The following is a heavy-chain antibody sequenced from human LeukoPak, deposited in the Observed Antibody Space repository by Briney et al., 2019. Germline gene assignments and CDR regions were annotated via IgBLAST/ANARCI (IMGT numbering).Heavy chain of an antibody. J-gene: IGHJ4*02. CDR2: IWYDGSNK. Sequence: PGGSLRLSCAASGFTFSSYGMHWVRQAPGKGLEWVAVIWYDGSNKYYADSVKGRFTISRDNSKNTLYLQMNSLRAEDTAVYYCARDLIFDDSSGLHYWGQGTLVTVSS. CDR3: ARDLIFDDSSGLHY. D-gene: IGHD3-22*01. V-gene: IGHV3-33*01. CDR1: GFTFSSYG.